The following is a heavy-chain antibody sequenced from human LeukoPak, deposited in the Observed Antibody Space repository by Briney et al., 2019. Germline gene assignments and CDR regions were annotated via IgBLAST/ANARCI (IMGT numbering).Heavy chain of an antibody. CDR2: IYYSGST. D-gene: IGHD6-13*01. CDR3: AYGSSPFFY. J-gene: IGHJ4*02. Sequence: SETLSLTCTVSGGSISSYYWSWIRQPPGRGLEWIGYIYYSGSTNYNPSLKSRVTISVDTSKNQFSLKLSSVTAADTAVYYCAYGSSPFFYWGQGTLVTVSS. V-gene: IGHV4-59*01. CDR1: GGSISSYY.